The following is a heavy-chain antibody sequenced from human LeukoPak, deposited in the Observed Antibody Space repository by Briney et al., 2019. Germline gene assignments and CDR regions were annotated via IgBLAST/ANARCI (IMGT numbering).Heavy chain of an antibody. J-gene: IGHJ3*02. D-gene: IGHD1-1*01. CDR1: GASVSSGSYY. Sequence: PSETLSLTCNVSGASVSSGSYYWSWIRQPPGKELEWIGYIYYSGSTYYNPSLKSRVTISVDTSKNQFSLKLSSVTAADTAVYYCARGNGDLPNDAFDIWGQGTMVTVSS. V-gene: IGHV4-30-4*08. CDR2: IYYSGST. CDR3: ARGNGDLPNDAFDI.